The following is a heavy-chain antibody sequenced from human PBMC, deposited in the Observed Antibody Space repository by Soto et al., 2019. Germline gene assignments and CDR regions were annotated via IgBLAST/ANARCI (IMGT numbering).Heavy chain of an antibody. J-gene: IGHJ4*02. CDR2: INHSGST. Sequence: QVQLQQWGAGLLKPSETLSLTCAVYGGSFSGYYWTWIRQPPGTGLEWIGEINHSGSTNYNPSLKRRVTMSVDTSKNQFSMKLTSVTAADTDVYYCARDKITGLFDYWGQGTLVTVSS. D-gene: IGHD2-8*02. CDR1: GGSFSGYY. CDR3: ARDKITGLFDY. V-gene: IGHV4-34*01.